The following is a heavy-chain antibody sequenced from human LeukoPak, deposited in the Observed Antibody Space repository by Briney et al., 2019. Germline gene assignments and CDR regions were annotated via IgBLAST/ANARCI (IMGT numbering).Heavy chain of an antibody. J-gene: IGHJ3*02. V-gene: IGHV3-7*01. CDR2: IKQDGSEK. D-gene: IGHD3-3*01. CDR1: GFTFSSYW. CDR3: ARDRTIFGVVTDAFDI. Sequence: GGSLRLSCAASGFTFSSYWMSWVRQAPGKGLEWVANIKQDGSEKYYVDSVKGRFTTSRDNAKNSLYLQMNSLRAEDTAVYYCARDRTIFGVVTDAFDIWGQGTMVTVSS.